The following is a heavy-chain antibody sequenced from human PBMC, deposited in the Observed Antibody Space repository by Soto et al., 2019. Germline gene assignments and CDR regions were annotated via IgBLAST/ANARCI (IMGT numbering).Heavy chain of an antibody. CDR1: GGSISSHY. CDR3: AKELKPYNSGWYFTLS. Sequence: QVQLQESGPGLVKPSETLSLTCTVSGGSISSHYWSWIRQPAGKGLEWIGRIYLSGNTKINPSLRYRVARSVDASKTQFSLNLKSVTAADTAVYYCAKELKPYNSGWYFTLSGGQGTLVTVSS. D-gene: IGHD6-19*01. V-gene: IGHV4-4*07. J-gene: IGHJ4*02. CDR2: IYLSGNT.